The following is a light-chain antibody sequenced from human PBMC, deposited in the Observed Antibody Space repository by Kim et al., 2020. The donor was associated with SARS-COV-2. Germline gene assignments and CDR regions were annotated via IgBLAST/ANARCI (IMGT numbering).Light chain of an antibody. CDR2: EDN. J-gene: IGLJ1*01. CDR3: QSYDSSNHGV. CDR1: SGSIASNY. V-gene: IGLV6-57*04. Sequence: NFMLTQPHSVSDSPGKTVTISCTRSSGSIASNYVQWYQQRPGSAPTTVIYEDNQRPSGVPDRFSGSIDSSSNSASLTISGLKTEDEADYYCQSYDSSNHGVFGTGTKVTVL.